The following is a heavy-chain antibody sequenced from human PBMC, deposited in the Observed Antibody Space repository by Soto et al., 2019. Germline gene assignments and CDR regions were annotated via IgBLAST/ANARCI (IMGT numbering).Heavy chain of an antibody. CDR1: GGSFNSYP. CDR2: IIAIFGTP. J-gene: IGHJ4*02. V-gene: IGHV1-69*12. D-gene: IGHD3-3*01. CDR3: ARVSGEGYTPYFDY. Sequence: QVRLVQSGAEVKKPGSSVKVSCTASGGSFNSYPLTWVRQAPGQGLEWVGGIIAIFGTPKYSPKFQGRVTITADESTNTSYMQLSSLRSEDTAISYCARVSGEGYTPYFDYWGQGTLVTVSS.